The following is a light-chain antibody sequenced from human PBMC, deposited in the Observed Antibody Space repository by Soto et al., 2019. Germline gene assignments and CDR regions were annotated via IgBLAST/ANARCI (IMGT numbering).Light chain of an antibody. CDR2: GAS. CDR3: QQYGRSPWT. V-gene: IGKV3-20*01. J-gene: IGKJ1*01. CDR1: QSVSSSY. Sequence: EIVLTQSPGTLSLSPGERATLSCRASQSVSSSYLAWYQQKPGQAPRLLIYGASSRATGIPDRFSGSASGTDFPLTISRLEPEDFAVYYCQQYGRSPWTFGQGTKVEIK.